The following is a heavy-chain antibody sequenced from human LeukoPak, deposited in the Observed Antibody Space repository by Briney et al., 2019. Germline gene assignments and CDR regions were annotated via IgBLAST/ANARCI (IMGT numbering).Heavy chain of an antibody. J-gene: IGHJ4*02. Sequence: GGSLRLSCAASGFTFSNYAMSWVRQAPGKGLEWVSVISGSGGTTYSADSVKGRFTISRDNSKNTLYLQMNSLRAEDTAAYYCARERGSSGGNTNGYFDYWGQRALVTVSS. CDR2: ISGSGGTT. V-gene: IGHV3-23*01. D-gene: IGHD4-23*01. CDR1: GFTFSNYA. CDR3: ARERGSSGGNTNGYFDY.